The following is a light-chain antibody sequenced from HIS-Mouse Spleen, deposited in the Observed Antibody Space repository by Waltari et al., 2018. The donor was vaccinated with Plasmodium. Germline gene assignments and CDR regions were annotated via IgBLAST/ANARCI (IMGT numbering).Light chain of an antibody. V-gene: IGKV3-20*01. CDR1: QSVSSSY. Sequence: IVLTQSPGPLSLSPGERAPLPCRASQSVSSSYLAWYQQKPGQAPRPLIYGASSRATGIPDRFSGSGSGTDFTLTISRLEPEDFAVYYCQQYGSSPYTFGQGTKLEIK. J-gene: IGKJ2*01. CDR2: GAS. CDR3: QQYGSSPYT.